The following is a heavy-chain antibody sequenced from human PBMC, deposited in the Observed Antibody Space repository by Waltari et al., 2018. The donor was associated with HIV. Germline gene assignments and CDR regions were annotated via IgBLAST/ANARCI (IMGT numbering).Heavy chain of an antibody. J-gene: IGHJ3*02. CDR3: ARTYSGSYPRGYAFNI. CDR2: IYYNGNT. CDR1: GGSISDYS. D-gene: IGHD1-26*01. V-gene: IGHV4-59*01. Sequence: QVQLQESGPGLVKPSETLSLTCTVSGGSISDYSWSWIRQPPGKGLELIGFIYYNGNTNSTPPLKGRVTISMGTSRDQFSLQLTSVTAADTAVYYCARTYSGSYPRGYAFNIWGQGTMVTVSS.